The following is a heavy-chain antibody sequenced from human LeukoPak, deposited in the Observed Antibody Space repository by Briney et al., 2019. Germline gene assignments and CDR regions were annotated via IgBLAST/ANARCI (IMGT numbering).Heavy chain of an antibody. CDR3: ARADGSEASGSYYYPDY. D-gene: IGHD1-26*01. CDR1: GGSISNTGYY. Sequence: SSQTLSLTCTVSGGSISNTGYYWSWIRRPPGKGLEWIGYIYHSGSTYYNPSLKSRVTISVDTSKNQFSLKLSSVTAADTAVYYCARADGSEASGSYYYPDYWGQGTLVTVSS. CDR2: IYHSGST. V-gene: IGHV4-30-2*01. J-gene: IGHJ4*02.